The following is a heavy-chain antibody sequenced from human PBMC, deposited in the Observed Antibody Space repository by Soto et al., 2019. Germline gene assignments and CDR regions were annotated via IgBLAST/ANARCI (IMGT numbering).Heavy chain of an antibody. V-gene: IGHV4-59*01. CDR2: IYYSGST. CDR3: ARELFGRSVWFDP. Sequence: SETLSLTCTVSGGSISSYYWSWIRQPPGKGLEWIGYIYYSGSTNYNPSLKSRVTISVDTSKNQFSLKLSSVTAADTAVYYCARELFGRSVWFDPWGQGTLVTSPQ. D-gene: IGHD3-10*01. CDR1: GGSISSYY. J-gene: IGHJ5*02.